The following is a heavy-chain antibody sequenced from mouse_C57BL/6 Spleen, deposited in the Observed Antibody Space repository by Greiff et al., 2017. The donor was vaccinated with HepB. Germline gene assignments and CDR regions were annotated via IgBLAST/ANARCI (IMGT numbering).Heavy chain of an antibody. J-gene: IGHJ4*01. CDR2: IYPGDGDT. D-gene: IGHD4-1*01. V-gene: IGHV1-80*01. CDR3: ARGGANWGIDYYAMDY. Sequence: VQLQQSGAELVKPGASVKISCKASGYAFSSYWMNWVKQRPGKGLEWIGQIYPGDGDTNYNGKFKGKATLTADKSSSTAYMQLSSLTSEGSAVYFCARGGANWGIDYYAMDYWGQGTSVTVSS. CDR1: GYAFSSYW.